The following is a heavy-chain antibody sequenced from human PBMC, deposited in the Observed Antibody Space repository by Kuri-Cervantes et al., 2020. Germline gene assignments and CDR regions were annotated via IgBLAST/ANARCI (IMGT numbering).Heavy chain of an antibody. CDR3: AKDQSGVYYYDSSGYLIFDY. Sequence: GGSLRLSCAASGFTFSNYAMSWVRQAPGKGLEWVSAISGSGGSTYYADSVKGRFTISRDNSKNTLYLQMNSLRAEDTAVYYCAKDQSGVYYYDSSGYLIFDYWGQGTLVTVSS. V-gene: IGHV3-23*01. D-gene: IGHD3-22*01. CDR2: ISGSGGST. J-gene: IGHJ4*02. CDR1: GFTFSNYA.